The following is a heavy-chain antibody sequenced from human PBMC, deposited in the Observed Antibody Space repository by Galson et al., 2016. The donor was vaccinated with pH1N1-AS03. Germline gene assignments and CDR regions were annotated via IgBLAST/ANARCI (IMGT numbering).Heavy chain of an antibody. CDR1: GIKFSNYA. V-gene: IGHV3-23*01. Sequence: SLRLSCAVSGIKFSNYAMYWVRQAPGKGLEWVSGISGSGDSTYYADSVKGRFTISRDNPKNTLYLQMNGLRAEDTAVYYCAKGAGGFVQHYYGWRSYYSGTRPTDHWGQGTLVTVSS. CDR3: AKGAGGFVQHYYGWRSYYSGTRPTDH. J-gene: IGHJ4*02. D-gene: IGHD3-10*01. CDR2: ISGSGDST.